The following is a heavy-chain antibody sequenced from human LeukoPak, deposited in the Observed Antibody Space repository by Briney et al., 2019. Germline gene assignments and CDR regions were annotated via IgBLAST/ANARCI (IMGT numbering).Heavy chain of an antibody. CDR3: ATDRGIVGATTPLFDY. J-gene: IGHJ4*02. Sequence: PGRSLRLSCAASGFTFSSYAMHWVRQAPGKGLEYVSAISSNGGSTYYANSVKGRFTISRDNSKNTLYLQMGSLRAEDTAVYYCATDRGIVGATTPLFDYWGQGTLVTVSS. CDR2: ISSNGGST. V-gene: IGHV3-64*01. CDR1: GFTFSSYA. D-gene: IGHD1-26*01.